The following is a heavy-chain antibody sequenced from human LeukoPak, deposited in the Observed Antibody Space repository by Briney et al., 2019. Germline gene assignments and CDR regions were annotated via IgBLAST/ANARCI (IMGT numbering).Heavy chain of an antibody. Sequence: ASVKVSCKASGGIFSSYAISWVRQAPGQGLEWMGRIIPILGIANYAQKFQGRVTITADKSTSTAYMDLSSLRSEDTAVYYCARANDILTGHYGMDVWGQGTTVTVSS. CDR3: ARANDILTGHYGMDV. D-gene: IGHD3-9*01. V-gene: IGHV1-69*04. J-gene: IGHJ6*02. CDR2: IIPILGIA. CDR1: GGIFSSYA.